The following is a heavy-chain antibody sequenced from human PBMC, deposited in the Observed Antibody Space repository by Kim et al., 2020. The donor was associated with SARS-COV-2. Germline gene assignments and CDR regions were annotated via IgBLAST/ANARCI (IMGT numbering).Heavy chain of an antibody. V-gene: IGHV4-4*02. CDR3: ARAGGSGSWGYFDY. D-gene: IGHD3-10*01. Sequence: SETLSLTCAVSGGSISSSNWWSWVRQPPGKGLEWIGEIYHSGSTNYNPSLKSRVTISVDKSKNQFSLKLSSVTAADTAVYYCARAGGSGSWGYFDYWGQGTLVTVSS. CDR2: IYHSGST. J-gene: IGHJ4*02. CDR1: GGSISSSNW.